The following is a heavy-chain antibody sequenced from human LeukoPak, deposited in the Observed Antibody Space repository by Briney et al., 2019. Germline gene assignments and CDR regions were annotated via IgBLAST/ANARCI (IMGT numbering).Heavy chain of an antibody. J-gene: IGHJ4*02. CDR3: ARSSYYDFWSGYEGGYFDY. Sequence: SETLSLTCTVSGYSISSGYYWGWIRQPPGKGLEWIGSIYHSGSTYYNPSLKSRVTISVDTSKNQFSLKLSSVTAADTAVYYCARSSYYDFWSGYEGGYFDYWGQGTLVTVSS. CDR2: IYHSGST. CDR1: GYSISSGYY. V-gene: IGHV4-38-2*02. D-gene: IGHD3-3*01.